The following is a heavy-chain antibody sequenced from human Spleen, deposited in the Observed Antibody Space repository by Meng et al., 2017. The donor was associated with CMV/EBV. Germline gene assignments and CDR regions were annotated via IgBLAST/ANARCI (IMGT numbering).Heavy chain of an antibody. CDR2: ISGSGGST. CDR1: RFTFSSYA. Sequence: GESLKISCAASRFTFSSYAMSWVRQAPGKGLEWVSAISGSGGSTYYADSVKGRFTISRDNSKNTLYLQMNSLRAEDTAVYYCAKDDDYGGSYYYYGMDVWGQGTTVTVSS. V-gene: IGHV3-23*01. J-gene: IGHJ6*02. CDR3: AKDDDYGGSYYYYGMDV. D-gene: IGHD4-23*01.